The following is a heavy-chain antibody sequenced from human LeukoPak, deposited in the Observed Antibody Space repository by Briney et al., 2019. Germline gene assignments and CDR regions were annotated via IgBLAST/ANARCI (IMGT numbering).Heavy chain of an antibody. CDR1: GGSISSSSYY. D-gene: IGHD5-24*01. CDR2: IYYSGST. J-gene: IGHJ4*02. CDR3: ARDLVATTITFFFDY. V-gene: IGHV4-39*07. Sequence: SETLSLTCTVSGGSISSSSYYWGWIRQPPGKGLEWIGSIYYSGSTYYNPSLKSRVTISVDTSKNQFSLKLSSVTAADTAVYYCARDLVATTITFFFDYWGQGTLVTVSS.